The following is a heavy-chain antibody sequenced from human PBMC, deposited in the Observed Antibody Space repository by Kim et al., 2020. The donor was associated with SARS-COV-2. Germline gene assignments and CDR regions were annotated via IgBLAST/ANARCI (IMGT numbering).Heavy chain of an antibody. V-gene: IGHV6-1*01. J-gene: IGHJ6*02. D-gene: IGHD2-2*01. Sequence: SQTLSLTCAISGDSVSSNSAAWNWIRQSPSRGLEWLGRTYYRSKWYNDYAVSVKRRITINPDTSKNQFSLQLNSVTPEDTAVYYCARDLGDGIVVVPAATPSYYYGMDVWGQGTTVTVSS. CDR1: GDSVSSNSAA. CDR3: ARDLGDGIVVVPAATPSYYYGMDV. CDR2: TYYRSKWYN.